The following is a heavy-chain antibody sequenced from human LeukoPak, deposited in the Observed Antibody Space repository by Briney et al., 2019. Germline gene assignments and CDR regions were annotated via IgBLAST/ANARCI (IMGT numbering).Heavy chain of an antibody. CDR2: IIPIFGTA. CDR1: AGTFSSYA. J-gene: IGHJ4*02. D-gene: IGHD3-3*01. V-gene: IGHV1-69*13. CDR3: AIVNPKSEFLECPLLAFDY. Sequence: ASVKVSCKASAGTFSSYAISWVRQAPGQGLEWMGGIIPIFGTANYAQKFQGRVTITADESTSTAYMELSSLRSEDTAVYYYAIVNPKSEFLECPLLAFDYWGQGTLVRVSS.